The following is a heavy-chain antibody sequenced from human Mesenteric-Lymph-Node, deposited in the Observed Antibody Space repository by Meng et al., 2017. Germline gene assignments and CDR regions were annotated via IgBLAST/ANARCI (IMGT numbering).Heavy chain of an antibody. D-gene: IGHD6-19*01. V-gene: IGHV3-21*01. J-gene: IGHJ6*02. CDR2: MSSSSSRI. Sequence: GESLKISCAASGFTFSGYGMNWVRQPPGKGLEWVSSMSSSSSRIYYAATLKGRFTISRDNAKNSLYLQMNSLRAEDTAVYYCARDSSGWYLDYYGMDVWGQGTTVTVSS. CDR3: ARDSSGWYLDYYGMDV. CDR1: GFTFSGYG.